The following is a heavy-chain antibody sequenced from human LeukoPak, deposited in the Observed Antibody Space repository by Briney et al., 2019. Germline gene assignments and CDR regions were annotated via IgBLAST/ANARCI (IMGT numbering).Heavy chain of an antibody. Sequence: PSETLSLTCTVSGYSISTGYYWGWIRQPPGKGLEWIGSMYHSGSTYYNPSLKSRVTMSADTSKNQFSLKLNSVTAADTTVYYCARGESRAQLAFDIWGQGTMVTVSS. V-gene: IGHV4-38-2*02. D-gene: IGHD1-1*01. J-gene: IGHJ3*02. CDR3: ARGESRAQLAFDI. CDR1: GYSISTGYY. CDR2: MYHSGST.